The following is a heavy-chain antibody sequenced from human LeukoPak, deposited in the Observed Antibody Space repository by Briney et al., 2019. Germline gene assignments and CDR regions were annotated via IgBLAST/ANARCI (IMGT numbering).Heavy chain of an antibody. V-gene: IGHV3-7*04. Sequence: GGSLRLSCAASGFTFSSSWMSWVRQAPGKGLEWVATINEVGSDKQYMDSVKGRLSISRDNPKNSLYPQMNSPRAEDTAVYFRARHGNWAFDFWGQGTMVTVSS. CDR1: GFTFSSSW. J-gene: IGHJ3*01. CDR2: INEVGSDK. CDR3: ARHGNWAFDF. D-gene: IGHD1-1*01.